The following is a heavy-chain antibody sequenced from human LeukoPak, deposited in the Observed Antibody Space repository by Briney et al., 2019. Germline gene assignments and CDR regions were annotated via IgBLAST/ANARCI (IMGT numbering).Heavy chain of an antibody. CDR2: IRSKAYGGTT. CDR1: GFTFSSYG. CDR3: TRVSDSSGWYYYYYYYMDV. J-gene: IGHJ6*03. Sequence: GGSLRLSCAASGFTFSSYGMHWVRQAPGKGLEWVGFIRSKAYGGTTEYAASVKGRFTISRDDSKSIAYLQMNSLKTEDTAVYYCTRVSDSSGWYYYYYYYMDVWGKGTTVTISS. D-gene: IGHD6-19*01. V-gene: IGHV3-49*04.